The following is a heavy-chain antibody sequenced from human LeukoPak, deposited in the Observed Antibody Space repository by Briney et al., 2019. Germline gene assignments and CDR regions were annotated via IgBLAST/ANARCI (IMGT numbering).Heavy chain of an antibody. J-gene: IGHJ4*02. D-gene: IGHD3-22*01. V-gene: IGHV1-2*02. CDR2: INPNSGGT. CDR3: ARGGGIVGIPIDY. Sequence: ASVKVSCKASGYTSTGYYMHWVRQAPGQGLEWMGWINPNSGGTNYAQKFQGRITMTRDTSISTAYMELSRLRSDDTAVYYCARGGGIVGIPIDYWGQGTLVTVSS. CDR1: GYTSTGYY.